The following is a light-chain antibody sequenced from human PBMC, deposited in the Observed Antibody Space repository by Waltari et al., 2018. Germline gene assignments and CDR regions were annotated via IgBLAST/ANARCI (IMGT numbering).Light chain of an antibody. CDR1: HSFLHRNGNNY. V-gene: IGKV2-28*01. CDR3: MQSLLALWT. CDR2: LGS. Sequence: DIVMTQSPFSLPVTPGEPASISCRSSHSFLHRNGNNYLEWYLQKPGQSPQLLFYLGSNRASGVPDRFSASGSGTHFTLKISRVEAEDVGVYYCMQSLLALWTFGQGTKVEIK. J-gene: IGKJ1*01.